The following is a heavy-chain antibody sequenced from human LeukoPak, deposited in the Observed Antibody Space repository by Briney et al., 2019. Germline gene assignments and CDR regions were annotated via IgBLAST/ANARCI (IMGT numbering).Heavy chain of an antibody. CDR2: IIPIFGTT. CDR3: ERGPLSGYDFWSRYLDY. Sequence: ASVKVSCKASVGSFSSYSISWVRQAPGQGLEWMGRIIPIFGTTNYAQKFQGRVTITADKSTSTAYMELSSLRSEVTAVYSCERGPLSGYDFWSRYLDYWGQGTLVTVSS. CDR1: VGSFSSYS. D-gene: IGHD3-3*01. J-gene: IGHJ4*02. V-gene: IGHV1-69*06.